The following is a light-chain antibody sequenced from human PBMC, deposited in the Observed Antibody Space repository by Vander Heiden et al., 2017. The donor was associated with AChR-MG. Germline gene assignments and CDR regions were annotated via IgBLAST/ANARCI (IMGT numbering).Light chain of an antibody. CDR3: HQRLSWPWT. CDR1: QSFGNH. J-gene: IGKJ1*01. CDR2: YAS. Sequence: EIVLTQSPVTLSLSPGERAVLSCRASQSFGNHLVGYRQTPGQAPRPLISYASKRVTGIPSRFSGSGSGTDFTLTISSREPDDFAVYFCHQRLSWPWTFGQGTKVE. V-gene: IGKV3-11*01.